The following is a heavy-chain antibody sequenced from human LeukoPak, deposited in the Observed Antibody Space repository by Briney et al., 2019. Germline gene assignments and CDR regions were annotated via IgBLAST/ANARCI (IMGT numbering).Heavy chain of an antibody. J-gene: IGHJ6*03. Sequence: PSETLSLTCAVYGGSFSGYYWSWIRQPPGKGLEWIGEINHSGSTNYNPSLKSRVTISVDTSKNQFSLKLSSVTAADTAVYYCARHFLVGATDSYYYYYYMDVWGKGTTVTISS. V-gene: IGHV4-34*01. CDR3: ARHFLVGATDSYYYYYYMDV. CDR1: GGSFSGYY. CDR2: INHSGST. D-gene: IGHD1-26*01.